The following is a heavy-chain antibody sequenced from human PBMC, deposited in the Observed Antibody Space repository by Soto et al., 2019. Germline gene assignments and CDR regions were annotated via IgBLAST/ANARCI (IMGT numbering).Heavy chain of an antibody. Sequence: EVKLVESGGGLVQPGGSLRLSCAASGFTFSNYWMYWVRQAPGQGLVWVSRINSDGSVSRYADSVKGRLTISRDNVKNTLYLQMNSLRVEDTAVYHCARGDCVGGSCYSLAGSFYYYMDVWGKGTTVTVFS. J-gene: IGHJ6*03. CDR3: ARGDCVGGSCYSLAGSFYYYMDV. D-gene: IGHD2-15*01. V-gene: IGHV3-74*01. CDR2: INSDGSVS. CDR1: GFTFSNYW.